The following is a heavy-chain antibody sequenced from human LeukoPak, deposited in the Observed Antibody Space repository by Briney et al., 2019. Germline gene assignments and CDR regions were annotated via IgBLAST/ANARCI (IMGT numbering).Heavy chain of an antibody. D-gene: IGHD3-22*01. CDR1: RFTFSTYA. Sequence: PGGYLRLSCAASRFTFSTYAMNWVRQAPGKGLEWVSVISGNDGTPYYADSVKGRFTISRDTSKNTLYLQMNSLRAEDTGVFYCAKDSSVFHYDSRNLAYWGQGNLVTVSS. V-gene: IGHV3-23*01. CDR2: ISGNDGTP. CDR3: AKDSSVFHYDSRNLAY. J-gene: IGHJ4*02.